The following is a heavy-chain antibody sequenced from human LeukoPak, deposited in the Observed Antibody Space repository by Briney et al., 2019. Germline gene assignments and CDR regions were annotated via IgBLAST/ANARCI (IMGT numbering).Heavy chain of an antibody. V-gene: IGHV3-23*01. CDR2: FSATDGST. D-gene: IGHD6-13*01. CDR1: GFTYSNYA. Sequence: GGSLRLSCAVSGFTYSNYAMSWVRQAPGKELEWVSSFSATDGSTQYAESVRGRFTISRDNSKNTLYLQMNSLRADDTAVYHCAKSSGGSSYYFDYWGQGTLVTVSS. CDR3: AKSSGGSSYYFDY. J-gene: IGHJ4*02.